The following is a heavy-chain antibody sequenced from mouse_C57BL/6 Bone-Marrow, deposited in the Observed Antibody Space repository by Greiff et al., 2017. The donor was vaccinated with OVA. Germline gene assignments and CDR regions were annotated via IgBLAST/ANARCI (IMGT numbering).Heavy chain of an antibody. Sequence: VMLVESGAELARPGASVKLSCKASGYTFTSYGISWVKQRTGQGLEWIGEIYPRSGNTYYNEKFKGKATLTADKSSSTAYMELRSLTSEDSAVYFCARRVLSWFAYWGQGTLVTVSA. V-gene: IGHV1-81*01. D-gene: IGHD1-1*02. CDR1: GYTFTSYG. J-gene: IGHJ3*01. CDR2: IYPRSGNT. CDR3: ARRVLSWFAY.